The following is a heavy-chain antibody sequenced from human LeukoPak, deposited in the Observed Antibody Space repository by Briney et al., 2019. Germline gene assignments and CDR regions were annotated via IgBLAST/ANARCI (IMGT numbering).Heavy chain of an antibody. D-gene: IGHD3-3*01. J-gene: IGHJ6*03. CDR1: GYTFTGYY. V-gene: IGHV1-2*02. CDR3: ARDQSNYDFWSGYYTPYYMDV. Sequence: GASVKVSCKASGYTFTGYYMHWVRQAPGQGLEWMGWINPNSGGTNYAQKFQGRVTMTRDTSISTAYMELSRLRSDDTAVYYCARDQSNYDFWSGYYTPYYMDVWGKGTTVTVSS. CDR2: INPNSGGT.